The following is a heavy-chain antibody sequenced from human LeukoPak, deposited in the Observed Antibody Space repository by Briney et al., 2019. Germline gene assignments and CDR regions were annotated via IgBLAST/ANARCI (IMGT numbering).Heavy chain of an antibody. D-gene: IGHD6-13*01. CDR3: ARVRGYSSSMYYFDY. CDR2: IYYIGST. Sequence: PETLSLTRTVSGGSISSSSYYWGWIRQPPGKGLEWIGSIYYIGSTYYNPSLKSRVTISVDTSKNQFSLKLSSVTAADTAVYYCARVRGYSSSMYYFDYWGQGTLVTVSS. CDR1: GGSISSSSYY. J-gene: IGHJ4*02. V-gene: IGHV4-39*01.